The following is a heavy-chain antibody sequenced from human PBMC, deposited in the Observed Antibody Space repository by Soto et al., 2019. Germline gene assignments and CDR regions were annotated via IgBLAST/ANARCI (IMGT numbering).Heavy chain of an antibody. V-gene: IGHV3-7*03. CDR2: IKQDGSEK. J-gene: IGHJ6*01. CDR1: RCTLGNYW. CDR3: ARMGGDILTGHSYYYGMDV. D-gene: IGHD3-9*01. Sequence: GGSRRLSCAASRCTLGNYWMSWVRQAPGKGLEWGANIKQDGSEKYYVDSVKGRFTISRDNAKNSLYLQMNSPSAEGTAVYYCARMGGDILTGHSYYYGMDVWGQGTTVTVSS.